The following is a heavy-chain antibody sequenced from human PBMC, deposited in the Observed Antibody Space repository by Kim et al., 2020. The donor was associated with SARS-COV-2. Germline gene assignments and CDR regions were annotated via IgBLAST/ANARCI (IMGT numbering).Heavy chain of an antibody. V-gene: IGHV3-30*18. J-gene: IGHJ4*01. CDR1: GFTFSSYG. D-gene: IGHD2-15*01. CDR3: AKEGYCSGGSCYMIAY. CDR2: ISYDGSNK. Sequence: GGSLRLSCAASGFTFSSYGMHWVRQAPGKGLEWVAVISYDGSNKYYADSVKGRFTISRDNSKNTLYLQMNSLRAEDTAVYYCAKEGYCSGGSCYMIAYWG.